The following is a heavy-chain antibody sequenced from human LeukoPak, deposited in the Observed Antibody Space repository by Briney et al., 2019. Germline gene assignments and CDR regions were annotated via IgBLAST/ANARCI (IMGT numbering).Heavy chain of an antibody. CDR3: AREKRDGYNKRFDY. CDR2: ISAYNGNT. D-gene: IGHD5-24*01. V-gene: IGHV1-18*01. Sequence: ASVKVSCKASGYTFTSYAMNWVRQAPGQGLEWMGWISAYNGNTNYAQKLQGRVTMTTDTSTSTAYMELRSLRSDDTAVYYCAREKRDGYNKRFDYWGQGTLVTVSS. J-gene: IGHJ4*02. CDR1: GYTFTSYA.